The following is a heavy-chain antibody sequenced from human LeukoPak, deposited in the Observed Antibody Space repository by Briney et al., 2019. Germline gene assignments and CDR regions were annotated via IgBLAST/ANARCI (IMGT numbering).Heavy chain of an antibody. Sequence: MPSETLSLTCTVSGGSMSPYYWSWIRQPPGKGLEWIGYIFYSGSTFYSPSLKSRVTISVDTSKNQFPLKLSSVTAADTAVYYCARTYDSSGYSGFDPWGQGTLVTVSS. CDR1: GGSMSPYY. V-gene: IGHV4-59*12. J-gene: IGHJ5*02. D-gene: IGHD3-22*01. CDR3: ARTYDSSGYSGFDP. CDR2: IFYSGST.